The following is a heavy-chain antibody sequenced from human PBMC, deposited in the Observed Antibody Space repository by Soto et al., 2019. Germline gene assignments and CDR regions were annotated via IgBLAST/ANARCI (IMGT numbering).Heavy chain of an antibody. CDR1: GGSVNSDSHY. CDR2: MFYSGST. CDR3: ARLVRSLHFDY. D-gene: IGHD2-8*02. V-gene: IGHV4-61*01. Sequence: QVQLQESGPGLVKPSETLSLTCTVSGGSVNSDSHYWSWIRQPPGKGLEWIGHMFYSGSTNYNPSLKGRVTISGDTSKNQFSLKLSSVTAADTAVYYCARLVRSLHFDYWGQGTPVTVSS. J-gene: IGHJ4*02.